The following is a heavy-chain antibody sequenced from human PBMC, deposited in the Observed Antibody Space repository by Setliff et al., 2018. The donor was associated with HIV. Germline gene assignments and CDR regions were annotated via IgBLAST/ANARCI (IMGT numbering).Heavy chain of an antibody. CDR1: GFTFSSYA. Sequence: PGGSLRLSCAASGFTFSSYAMTWVRQAPGKGLEWVSSFGVSGGSTYYADSVKGRFTISRHSSKNTLFLQMNSLRPEDTAVYHCAKADDRSGYYWGTFDYWGQGTLVTVSS. CDR2: FGVSGGST. J-gene: IGHJ4*02. CDR3: AKADDRSGYYWGTFDY. V-gene: IGHV3-23*01. D-gene: IGHD3-22*01.